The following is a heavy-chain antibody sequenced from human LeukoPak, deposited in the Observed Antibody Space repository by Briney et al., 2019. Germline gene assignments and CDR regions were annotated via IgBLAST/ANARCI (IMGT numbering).Heavy chain of an antibody. CDR1: GGSINSANYY. CDR2: IYYSETT. CDR3: ARQRADYYYYYVDV. J-gene: IGHJ6*03. V-gene: IGHV4-39*01. Sequence: PSETLSLTCTVSGGSINSANYYWGWLRQPPGTGLEWIGSIYYSETTYDNPSLKSRVTISIETSKNQFSLKLSSVTASDTAVYYCARQRADYYYYYVDVWGKGTTVAVS.